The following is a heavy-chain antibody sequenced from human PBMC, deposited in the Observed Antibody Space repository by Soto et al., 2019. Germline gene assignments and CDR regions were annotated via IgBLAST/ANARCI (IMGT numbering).Heavy chain of an antibody. J-gene: IGHJ6*02. CDR1: GFTFSSYS. CDR2: IGTRSDI. CDR3: AREETAWPLAYGLDV. Sequence: PGGSLRLSCAASGFTFSSYSMHWVRQAPGKGLEWVSSIGTRSDIYYADSVKGRFTISRDNAKNSLSLQMNSMTAEDTAVYYCAREETAWPLAYGLDVCGQGTTLTVSS. V-gene: IGHV3-21*01. D-gene: IGHD2-21*02.